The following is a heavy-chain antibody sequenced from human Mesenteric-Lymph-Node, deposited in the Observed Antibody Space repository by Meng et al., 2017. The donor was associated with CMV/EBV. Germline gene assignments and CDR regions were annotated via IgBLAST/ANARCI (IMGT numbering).Heavy chain of an antibody. CDR1: GYTFTGYY. J-gene: IGHJ6*02. CDR2: INPNSGGT. Sequence: ASVKVSCKASGYTFTGYYMHWVRQAPGQGLEWMGWINPNSGGTNYAQKFQGRVTVTRDTSISTAYMELSRLRSDDTAVYYCARVSAAGPYYYGLDVWGQGTTVTVSS. CDR3: ARVSAAGPYYYGLDV. V-gene: IGHV1-2*02. D-gene: IGHD6-19*01.